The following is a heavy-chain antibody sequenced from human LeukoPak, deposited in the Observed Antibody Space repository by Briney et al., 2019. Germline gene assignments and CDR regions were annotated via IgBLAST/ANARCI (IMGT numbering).Heavy chain of an antibody. CDR3: ASSTAVAGDYYFDY. Sequence: ASVKVSCKASGGTFISYAISWVRQAPGQGLEWMGGIIPIFGTANYAQKFQGRVTITADESTSTAYMELSSLRSEDMAVYYCASSTAVAGDYYFDYWGQGTLVTVSS. D-gene: IGHD6-19*01. CDR2: IIPIFGTA. V-gene: IGHV1-69*13. CDR1: GGTFISYA. J-gene: IGHJ4*02.